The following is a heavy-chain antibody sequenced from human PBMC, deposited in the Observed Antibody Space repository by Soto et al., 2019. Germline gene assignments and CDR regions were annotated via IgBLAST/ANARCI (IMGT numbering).Heavy chain of an antibody. CDR3: AKDKSAMVTLSGYYHHYRLAV. V-gene: IGHV3-23*01. CDR1: GFTFSSYA. D-gene: IGHD5-18*01. J-gene: IGHJ6*02. Sequence: PGGSLRLSCAASGFTFSSYAMSWVRQAPGKGLEWVSAISGSGGSTYYADSVKGRFTISRDNSKNTLYLQMNSLRAEDTAVYYCAKDKSAMVTLSGYYHHYRLAVWGQGTTVTVSS. CDR2: ISGSGGST.